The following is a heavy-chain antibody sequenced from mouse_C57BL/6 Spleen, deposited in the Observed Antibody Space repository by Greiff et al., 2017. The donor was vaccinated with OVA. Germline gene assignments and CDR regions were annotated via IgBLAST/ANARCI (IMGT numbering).Heavy chain of an antibody. Sequence: QVQLQQSGAELVMPGASVKLSCKASGYTFTSYWMHWVKQRPGQGLEWIGEIDPSDSYTNYNQKFKGKSTLTVDKSSSTAYMQLSSLTSEDSAVYYCARLEVYYGNAWFAYWGQGTLVTVSA. CDR1: GYTFTSYW. D-gene: IGHD2-1*01. J-gene: IGHJ3*01. CDR2: IDPSDSYT. CDR3: ARLEVYYGNAWFAY. V-gene: IGHV1-69*01.